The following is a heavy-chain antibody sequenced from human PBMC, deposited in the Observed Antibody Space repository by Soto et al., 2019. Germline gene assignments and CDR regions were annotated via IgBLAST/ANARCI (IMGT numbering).Heavy chain of an antibody. CDR3: ARGGDGKFDY. Sequence: ASETLSLTCAVSGDSISSDKWWSWVRQPPGKGLEWIGEIYHGGRTNCNPSLKSRVTISVEKSKNQFSLELSSMTAADTAVYYCARGGDGKFDYWGQGSLVTVSS. D-gene: IGHD2-21*02. CDR2: IYHGGRT. J-gene: IGHJ4*02. V-gene: IGHV4-4*02. CDR1: GDSISSDKW.